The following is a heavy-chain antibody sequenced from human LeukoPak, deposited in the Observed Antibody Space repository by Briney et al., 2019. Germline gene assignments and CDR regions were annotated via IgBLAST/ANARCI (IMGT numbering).Heavy chain of an antibody. J-gene: IGHJ4*02. CDR3: ARVGDSGYDFDY. CDR2: IYTSGST. CDR1: GGSISSGSYY. V-gene: IGHV4-61*02. D-gene: IGHD5-12*01. Sequence: SQTLSLTCTVSGGSISSGSYYWSWIRQPAGKGLEWIGRIYTSGSTNYNPSLKSRVTISVDTSKNQFSLKLSSVTAADTAAYYCARVGDSGYDFDYWGQGTLVTVSS.